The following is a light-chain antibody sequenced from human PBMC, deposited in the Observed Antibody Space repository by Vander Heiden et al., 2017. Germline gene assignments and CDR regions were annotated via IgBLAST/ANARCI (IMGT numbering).Light chain of an antibody. Sequence: EIVFTQSPGTLSLSPGERATLSCRASQSVSNSDLAWYQQKPGQAPRLLIYGASTRATGVQDRFSGSGSGTDFTLSISTLEPEDFAVYYCQQYANSPLTFGGGTKVEIK. J-gene: IGKJ4*01. CDR2: GAS. V-gene: IGKV3-20*01. CDR3: QQYANSPLT. CDR1: QSVSNSD.